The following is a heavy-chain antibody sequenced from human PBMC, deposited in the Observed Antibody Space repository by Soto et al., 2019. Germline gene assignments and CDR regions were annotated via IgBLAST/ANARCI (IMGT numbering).Heavy chain of an antibody. CDR2: IHHSGNPS. CDR1: GFSISRYYY. Sequence: KLSETLSLTCAVSGFSISRYYYWAWMRQTPGKGLEWIGSIHHSGNPSYCNSSLKSRVTISLDTSKNQFSLKLSSVTAADTAVYFCARDSLGLRGPYYYLYAMDVWGQGTTVTVSS. V-gene: IGHV4-38-2*02. CDR3: ARDSLGLRGPYYYLYAMDV. D-gene: IGHD5-12*01. J-gene: IGHJ6*02.